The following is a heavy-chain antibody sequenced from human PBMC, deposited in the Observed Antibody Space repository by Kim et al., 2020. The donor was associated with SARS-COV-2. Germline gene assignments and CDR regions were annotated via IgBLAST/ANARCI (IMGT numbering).Heavy chain of an antibody. Sequence: SETLSLTCTVSGGSISSSSYYWGWIRQPPGKGLEWIGSIYYSGSTYYNPSLKSRVTISVDTSKNQFSLKLSSVTAADTAVYYCARDTGYSYAFDIWGQGTMVTVSS. CDR2: IYYSGST. CDR1: GGSISSSSYY. V-gene: IGHV4-39*07. CDR3: ARDTGYSYAFDI. D-gene: IGHD5-18*01. J-gene: IGHJ3*02.